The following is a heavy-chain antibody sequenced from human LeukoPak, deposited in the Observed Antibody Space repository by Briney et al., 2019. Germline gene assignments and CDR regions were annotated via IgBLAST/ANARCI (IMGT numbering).Heavy chain of an antibody. CDR3: ARSPYDFWSGYYGYFDL. CDR1: GGSISSGSYY. D-gene: IGHD3-3*01. J-gene: IGHJ2*01. CDR2: IYASGST. Sequence: PSETLSLTCTVSGGSISSGSYYWSWIRQPAGKGLEWIGRIYASGSTNYSPSLKSRVTISVDTSKNQFSLKLSSVTAADTAVYYCARSPYDFWSGYYGYFDLWGRGTLVTVSS. V-gene: IGHV4-61*02.